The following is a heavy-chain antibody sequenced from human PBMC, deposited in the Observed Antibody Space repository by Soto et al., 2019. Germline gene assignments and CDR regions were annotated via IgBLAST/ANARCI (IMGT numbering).Heavy chain of an antibody. D-gene: IGHD3-10*01. CDR3: ARSSMVPVAYFDF. CDR1: GDSLKNHC. J-gene: IGHJ4*02. CDR2: IYDSGST. Sequence: SETLSLTCLFSGDSLKNHCCAWSRHSPGKGRGWMGNIYDSGSTSYSPALQSRVSMPVDTSKNLFSLKMISVTAADTSFYYCARSSMVPVAYFDFWGQGTVVTVSS. V-gene: IGHV4-59*11.